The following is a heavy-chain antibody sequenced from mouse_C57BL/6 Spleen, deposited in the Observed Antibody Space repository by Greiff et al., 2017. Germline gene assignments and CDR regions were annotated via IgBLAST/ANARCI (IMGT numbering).Heavy chain of an antibody. CDR2: INPNNGGT. CDR1: GYTFTDYY. Sequence: EVQLQQSGPELVKPGASVKISCKASGYTFTDYYMNWVKQSHGKSLEWIGDINPNNGGTSYNQKFKGKATLTVDKSSSTAYMELRSLTSEDSAVYYCARRHYDLVPHAMDYWGQGTSVTVSS. J-gene: IGHJ4*01. D-gene: IGHD2-10*02. V-gene: IGHV1-26*01. CDR3: ARRHYDLVPHAMDY.